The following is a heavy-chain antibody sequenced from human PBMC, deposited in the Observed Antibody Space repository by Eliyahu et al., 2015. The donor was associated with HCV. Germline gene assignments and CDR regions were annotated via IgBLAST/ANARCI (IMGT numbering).Heavy chain of an antibody. V-gene: IGHV1-18*01. CDR1: GYTFTSYG. CDR3: ARSVLSDILTSEVDY. CDR2: ISGYNGNT. D-gene: IGHD3-9*01. Sequence: QVQLVQSGAEVKKPGASVKVSCXASGYTFTSYGISWVRQAPGQGLEWMGWISGYNGNTNYAQKLQGRVTMTTDTSTSTAYLELRSLRSDDTAIYYCARSVLSDILTSEVDYWGQGTVVTVSS. J-gene: IGHJ4*02.